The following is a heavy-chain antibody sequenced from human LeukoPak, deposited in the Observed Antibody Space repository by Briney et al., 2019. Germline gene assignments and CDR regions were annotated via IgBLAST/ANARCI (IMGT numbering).Heavy chain of an antibody. CDR3: SRRDCSQTSCFYWYFDL. CDR1: GGSIISGGSY. J-gene: IGHJ2*01. CDR2: IYYSGIT. V-gene: IGHV4-39*07. Sequence: SETLSLTCIVSGGSIISGGSYWVWTRQPPGKGLEWIGSIYYSGITYYNPSLRGRVTISVNPSQNQFSLKMSSVTAADTAVYYCSRRDCSQTSCFYWYFDLWGRGTLLTVSS. D-gene: IGHD2-2*01.